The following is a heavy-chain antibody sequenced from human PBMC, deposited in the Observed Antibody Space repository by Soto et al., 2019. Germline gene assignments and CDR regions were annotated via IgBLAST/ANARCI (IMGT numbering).Heavy chain of an antibody. V-gene: IGHV3-23*01. Sequence: GSLRLSCAASGFVFGDYGMHWVRQAPGKGLEWVSGISWNSNTIAYADSVKGRFTISRDNSKNTLYLQMNSLRAEDTAVYYCAKVAIRYNHFDYWGQGTLVTVSS. CDR2: ISWNSNTI. D-gene: IGHD3-9*01. CDR3: AKVAIRYNHFDY. J-gene: IGHJ4*02. CDR1: GFVFGDYG.